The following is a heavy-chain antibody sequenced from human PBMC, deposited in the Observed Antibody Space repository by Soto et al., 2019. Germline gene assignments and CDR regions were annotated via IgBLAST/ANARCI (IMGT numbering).Heavy chain of an antibody. CDR1: GFTFSSYA. J-gene: IGHJ4*02. V-gene: IGHV3-23*01. Sequence: GGSLRLSCAASGFTFSSYAMSWVRQAPGKGLEWVSAISGSGGSTYYADSVKGRFTISRDNSKNTLYLQTNSLRAEDTAVYYCAKAPSDGSGSDSDYWGQGTLVTVSS. CDR3: AKAPSDGSGSDSDY. D-gene: IGHD3-10*01. CDR2: ISGSGGST.